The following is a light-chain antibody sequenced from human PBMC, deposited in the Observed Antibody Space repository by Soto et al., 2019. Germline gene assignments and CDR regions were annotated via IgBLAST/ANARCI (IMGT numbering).Light chain of an antibody. Sequence: DIQMTQSPSTLSASVGDRVTITCRASQSINVWLAWYQQKAGKAPNLLTYKASRLESGVPSRFSGSGSETEFTLTISGLQPGDSATYYCQQYNSYSPTFGQGTKVDIK. J-gene: IGKJ1*01. CDR3: QQYNSYSPT. CDR1: QSINVW. CDR2: KAS. V-gene: IGKV1-5*03.